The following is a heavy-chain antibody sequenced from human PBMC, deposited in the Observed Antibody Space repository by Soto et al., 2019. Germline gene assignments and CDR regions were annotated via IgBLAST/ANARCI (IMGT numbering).Heavy chain of an antibody. CDR1: GGSINSYY. Sequence: PSETLSLTCTVSGGSINSYYWSWIRQPPGKGLEWIGYIYYSGSTNYNPSLKGRVTISLDTSKDQFSLKLTSVTAADTAVYYCARVCCGGTFDYWGQGTLVTVSS. CDR2: IYYSGST. CDR3: ARVCCGGTFDY. V-gene: IGHV4-59*01. D-gene: IGHD2-15*01. J-gene: IGHJ4*02.